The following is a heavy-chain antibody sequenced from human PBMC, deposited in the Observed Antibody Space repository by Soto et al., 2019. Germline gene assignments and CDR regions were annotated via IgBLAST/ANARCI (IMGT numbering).Heavy chain of an antibody. J-gene: IGHJ4*02. CDR1: GGSFSGYY. D-gene: IGHD4-17*01. V-gene: IGHV4-34*01. Sequence: SETLSLTCAVYGGSFSGYYWSWIRQPPGKGLEWIGEINHSGSTNYNPSLKSRVTISVDTSKNQFSLKLSSVTAADTAVYYCARVATVTKRFDYWGQGTLVTVSS. CDR2: INHSGST. CDR3: ARVATVTKRFDY.